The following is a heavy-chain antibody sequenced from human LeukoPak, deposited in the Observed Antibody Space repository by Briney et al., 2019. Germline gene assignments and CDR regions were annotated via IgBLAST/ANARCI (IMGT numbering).Heavy chain of an antibody. CDR1: GFTFSSYA. CDR2: ISYDGSNK. J-gene: IGHJ4*02. V-gene: IGHV3-30*04. CDR3: ARGDSIAAAGTIDY. D-gene: IGHD6-13*01. Sequence: GRSLRLSCAASGFTFSSYAMHWVRQAPGKGLEWVAVISYDGSNKYYADSVKGRFTISRDNSKNTLYLQMNSLRAEDTAVYYCARGDSIAAAGTIDYWGQGTLVTVSS.